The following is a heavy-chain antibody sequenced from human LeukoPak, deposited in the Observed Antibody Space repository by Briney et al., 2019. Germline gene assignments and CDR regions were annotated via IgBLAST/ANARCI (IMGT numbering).Heavy chain of an antibody. CDR1: GFTFSSYA. CDR2: ISYDGSNK. J-gene: IGHJ4*02. Sequence: QPGGSLRLSCAASGFTFSSYAMHWVRQAPGKGLEWVAVISYDGSNKYYADSVKGRFTISRDNSKNTLYLQMNSLRAEDTAVYYCAQSSSWYGGGYYFDYWGQGTLVTVSS. D-gene: IGHD6-13*01. V-gene: IGHV3-30*14. CDR3: AQSSSWYGGGYYFDY.